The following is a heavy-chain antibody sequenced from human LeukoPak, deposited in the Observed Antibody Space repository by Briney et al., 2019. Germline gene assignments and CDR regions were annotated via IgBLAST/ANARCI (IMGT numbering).Heavy chain of an antibody. D-gene: IGHD3-10*01. Sequence: GGSLRLSCAASGFTFSSYAMSWVRQAPGKGLEWVSVIYSGGSTYYADSVKGRFTISRDNSKNTLYLQMNSLRAEDTAVYYCARDLRRAGFIDYWGQGTLVTVSS. CDR1: GFTFSSYA. J-gene: IGHJ4*02. CDR3: ARDLRRAGFIDY. V-gene: IGHV3-53*01. CDR2: IYSGGST.